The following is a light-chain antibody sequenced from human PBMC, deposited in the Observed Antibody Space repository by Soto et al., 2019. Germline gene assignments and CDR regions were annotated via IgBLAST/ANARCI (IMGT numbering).Light chain of an antibody. Sequence: DIVWTQSPATLSLSPGARATLACRASQSVSFYLACYQQKPGQAPRLLIYDASNRATGIPARFSGSGSGTDFTLTISSLEPEDFAVYYCQQRSNWPPTFGGGTKVEIK. CDR3: QQRSNWPPT. CDR1: QSVSFY. J-gene: IGKJ4*01. V-gene: IGKV3-11*01. CDR2: DAS.